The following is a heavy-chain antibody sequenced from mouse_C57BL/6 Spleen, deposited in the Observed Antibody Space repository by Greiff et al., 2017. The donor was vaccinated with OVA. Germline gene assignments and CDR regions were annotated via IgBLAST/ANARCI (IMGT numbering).Heavy chain of an antibody. CDR2: INPNNGGT. Sequence: VQLQQSGPELVKPGASVKIPCKASGYTFTDYNMDWVKQSHGKSLEWIGDINPNNGGTIYNQKFKGKATLTVDKSSSTAVMELRSLSSEDTAVYYCARGDYGHWYFDVWGTGTTVTVSS. J-gene: IGHJ1*03. V-gene: IGHV1-18*01. CDR3: ARGDYGHWYFDV. CDR1: GYTFTDYN. D-gene: IGHD1-1*02.